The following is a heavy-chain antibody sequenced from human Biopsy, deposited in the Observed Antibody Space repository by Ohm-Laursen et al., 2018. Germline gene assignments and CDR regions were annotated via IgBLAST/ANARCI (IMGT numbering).Heavy chain of an antibody. CDR1: GVSINTGGYY. Sequence: SDTLSLTCTVSGVSINTGGYYWTWIRQHPGTGLEWIGYIHYSGNTLYNPSLKSRLTISVDTSRNRFSPKLTSVTAADTALYYCTRAGGGKIYGLWGQGTLVTVSS. D-gene: IGHD3-16*01. CDR2: IHYSGNT. J-gene: IGHJ4*02. V-gene: IGHV4-31*03. CDR3: TRAGGGKIYGL.